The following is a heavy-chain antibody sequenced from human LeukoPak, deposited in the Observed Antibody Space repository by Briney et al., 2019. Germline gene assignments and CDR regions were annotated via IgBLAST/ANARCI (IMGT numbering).Heavy chain of an antibody. D-gene: IGHD2-15*01. Sequence: GGSLRLSCAASGFTFSSYDMHWVRQATGKGLEWVSAIGTAGDTYYPGSAMGRFTISSENAKNSLYLQMNSLRGGDTAVYYCARSPLDCSGGSCSCYFDYWGQGTLVTVSS. CDR2: IGTAGDT. CDR1: GFTFSSYD. V-gene: IGHV3-13*01. J-gene: IGHJ4*02. CDR3: ARSPLDCSGGSCSCYFDY.